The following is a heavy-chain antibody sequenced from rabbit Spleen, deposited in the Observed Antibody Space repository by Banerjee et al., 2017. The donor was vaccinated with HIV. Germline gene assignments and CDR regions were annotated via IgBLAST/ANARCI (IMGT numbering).Heavy chain of an antibody. Sequence: QSLEESGGDLVKPGASLTLTCKASGFSFSSGYYICWVRQAPGKGLEWIACIDAGSAGSTYYASWAKGRVTISKTSSTTVTLQMTSLTAADTATYFCARNYVNAFDPWGPGTLVTVS. D-gene: IGHD1-1*01. CDR1: GFSFSSGYY. CDR3: ARNYVNAFDP. V-gene: IGHV1S40*01. J-gene: IGHJ2*01. CDR2: IDAGSAGST.